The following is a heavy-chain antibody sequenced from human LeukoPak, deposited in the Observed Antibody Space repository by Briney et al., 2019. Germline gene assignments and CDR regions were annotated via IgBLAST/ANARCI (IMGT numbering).Heavy chain of an antibody. Sequence: GGSLRLSCAASGFTFSNYAMGWVRQAPGKGLEWVSAISGSGGHTYYADSVKGRFTISRDNSKNTLFLQMNSLRAEDTAVYYCAKGGSMVRGVSGPFDYWGQGTLVTVSS. CDR1: GFTFSNYA. V-gene: IGHV3-23*01. J-gene: IGHJ4*02. D-gene: IGHD3-10*01. CDR3: AKGGSMVRGVSGPFDY. CDR2: ISGSGGHT.